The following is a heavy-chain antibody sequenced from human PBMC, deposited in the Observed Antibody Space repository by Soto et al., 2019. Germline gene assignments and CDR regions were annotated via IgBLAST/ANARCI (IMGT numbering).Heavy chain of an antibody. CDR1: GFSLSTSGVG. J-gene: IGHJ1*01. D-gene: IGHD3-10*01. Sequence: QITLKESGPTLVKPTQTLTLTCTFSGFSLSTSGVGVGWIRQPPGKALEWLALIYWDDDKRYSPSLKSRLTIPKQTSKNQVVLTMTDMDPVETATYYCAHSADYGSWSYHYNTAQYFQHWGQGTLVTVSS. V-gene: IGHV2-5*02. CDR3: AHSADYGSWSYHYNTAQYFQH. CDR2: IYWDDDK.